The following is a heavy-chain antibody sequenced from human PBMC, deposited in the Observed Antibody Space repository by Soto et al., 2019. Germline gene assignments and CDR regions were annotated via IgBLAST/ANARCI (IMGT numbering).Heavy chain of an antibody. CDR2: IKQDGSEK. D-gene: IGHD5-12*01. J-gene: IGHJ4*02. CDR1: GFTFSSYW. Sequence: GGSLRLSCAASGFTFSSYWMSWVRQDPGKGLEWVANIKQDGSEKYYVDSVKGRFTISRDNAKNSLYLQMNSLRAEDTAVYYCARDRIVATTFFDYWGQGTLVTVSS. CDR3: ARDRIVATTFFDY. V-gene: IGHV3-7*01.